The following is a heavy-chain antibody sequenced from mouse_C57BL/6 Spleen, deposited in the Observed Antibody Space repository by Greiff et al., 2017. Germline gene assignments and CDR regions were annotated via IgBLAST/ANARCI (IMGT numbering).Heavy chain of an antibody. CDR3: ARVDYGRSSYAMDY. CDR2: INPNYGTT. V-gene: IGHV1-39*01. J-gene: IGHJ4*01. CDR1: GYSFTDYN. Sequence: VQLKESGPELVKPGASVKISCKASGYSFTDYNMNWVKQSNGKSLEWIGVINPNYGTTSYNQKFKGKATLTVDQSSSTAYMQLNSLTSEDSAVYYCARVDYGRSSYAMDYWGQGTSGTVSS. D-gene: IGHD1-1*01.